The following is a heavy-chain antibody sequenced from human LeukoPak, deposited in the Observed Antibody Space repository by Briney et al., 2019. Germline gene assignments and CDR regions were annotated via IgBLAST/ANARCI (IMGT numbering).Heavy chain of an antibody. D-gene: IGHD3-22*01. CDR3: ARDLSYYDSSGYSLYAFDI. V-gene: IGHV1-46*01. CDR2: INPNGGST. CDR1: RYTFTHYY. J-gene: IGHJ3*02. Sequence: GASVNASCKASRYTFTHYYMHWVRQAPGQRLEWMGIINPNGGSTRYTQKFQGRVTMTSDTSTSTVYMELSSQRSEDTAVYYCARDLSYYDSSGYSLYAFDIWGQGTMVTVSS.